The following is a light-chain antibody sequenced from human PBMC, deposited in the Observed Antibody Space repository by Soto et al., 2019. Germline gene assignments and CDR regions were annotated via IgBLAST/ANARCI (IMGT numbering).Light chain of an antibody. Sequence: EIVMTQSPATLSMSPGERVTLSCRASQSISSSLAWNQQKPGQAPRLLIYATSTRATGVPDRFSGSGSGTDFTLTITSLQSEDFAVYYCQQYSKWPWTFGQGTKVEI. CDR3: QQYSKWPWT. CDR2: ATS. CDR1: QSISSS. V-gene: IGKV3-15*01. J-gene: IGKJ1*01.